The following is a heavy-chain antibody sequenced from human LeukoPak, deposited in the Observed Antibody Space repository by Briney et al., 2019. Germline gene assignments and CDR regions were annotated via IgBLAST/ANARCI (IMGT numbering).Heavy chain of an antibody. D-gene: IGHD6-13*01. CDR2: ISSSGSTI. J-gene: IGHJ4*02. V-gene: IGHV3-11*04. CDR1: GFTFSDYY. Sequence: GASLRLSCAASGFTFSDYYMSWIRQAPGKGLEWVSYISSSGSTIYYADSVKGRFTISRDNAKNSLYLQMNSLRAEDTAVYYCARAYSSSRPFFDYWGQGTLVTVSS. CDR3: ARAYSSSRPFFDY.